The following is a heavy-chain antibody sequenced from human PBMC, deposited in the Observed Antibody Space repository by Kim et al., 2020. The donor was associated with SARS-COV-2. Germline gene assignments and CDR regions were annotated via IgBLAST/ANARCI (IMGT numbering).Heavy chain of an antibody. CDR1: GGSISSYY. CDR2: IYYSGST. J-gene: IGHJ3*02. D-gene: IGHD3-3*01. V-gene: IGHV4-59*01. Sequence: SETLSLTCTVSGGSISSYYWSWIRQPPGKGLEGIGYIYYSGSTNYNPSLKSRVTISVDTSKNQFSLKLSSVTAADTAVYYCAGVFGEFGVVIFDIWGQGTMVTVSS. CDR3: AGVFGEFGVVIFDI.